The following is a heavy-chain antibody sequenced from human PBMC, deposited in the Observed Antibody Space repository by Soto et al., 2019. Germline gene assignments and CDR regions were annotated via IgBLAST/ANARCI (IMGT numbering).Heavy chain of an antibody. CDR3: ASGIAATGYDFES. J-gene: IGHJ1*01. D-gene: IGHD6-13*01. Sequence: ASVKVSCKASGYTFTSYGISWVRQAPGQGLEWMGWISAYNGNTNYAQKLQGRVTMTTDTSTSAAYMALRRLKYDHTAVYFRASGIAATGYDFESWGQGT. CDR1: GYTFTSYG. CDR2: ISAYNGNT. V-gene: IGHV1-18*01.